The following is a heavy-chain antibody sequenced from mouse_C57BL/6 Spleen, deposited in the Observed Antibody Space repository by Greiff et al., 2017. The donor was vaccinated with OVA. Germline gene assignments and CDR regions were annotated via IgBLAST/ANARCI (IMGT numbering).Heavy chain of an antibody. CDR2: IDPSDSYT. CDR3: ARAPRLGYYFDY. CDR1: GYTFTSYW. Sequence: QVQLQQPGAELVMPGASVKLSCKASGYTFTSYWMHWVKQRPGQGLEWIGEIDPSDSYTNYNQQFKGKSTLTVDKSSSTAYMQLSSLTTEYSAVYYCARAPRLGYYFDYWGQGTTLTVSS. D-gene: IGHD4-1*01. V-gene: IGHV1-69*01. J-gene: IGHJ2*01.